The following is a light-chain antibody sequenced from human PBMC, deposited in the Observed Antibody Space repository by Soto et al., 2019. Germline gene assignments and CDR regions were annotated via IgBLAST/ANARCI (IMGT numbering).Light chain of an antibody. CDR1: QSVSGNY. Sequence: EIVLTQSPGTLSLSPGERGTLSCRASQSVSGNYLAWYQQRPGQSPRLLIYGSSDRATGIPDRFSGSGSETDFTLTISRVEPEDFALYYCQQYGSSPPYTFGQGTRLEI. CDR3: QQYGSSPPYT. CDR2: GSS. J-gene: IGKJ2*01. V-gene: IGKV3-20*01.